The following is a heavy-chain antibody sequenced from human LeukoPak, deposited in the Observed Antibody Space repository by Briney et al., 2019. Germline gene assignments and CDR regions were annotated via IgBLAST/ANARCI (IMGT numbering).Heavy chain of an antibody. V-gene: IGHV1-69*06. J-gene: IGHJ6*03. CDR2: IIPIFGTA. D-gene: IGHD7-27*01. Sequence: SVKVSCKASGCTFSSYAISWVRQAPGQGLEWMGGIIPIFGTANYAQKFQGRITITADKSTSTAYMELSRLRSEDAAVYYCATTGDREYYYYYYMDVWGKGTTVTIPS. CDR1: GCTFSSYA. CDR3: ATTGDREYYYYYYMDV.